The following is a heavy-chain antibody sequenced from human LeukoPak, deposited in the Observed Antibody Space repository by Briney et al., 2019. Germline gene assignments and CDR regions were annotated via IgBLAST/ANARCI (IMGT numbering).Heavy chain of an antibody. V-gene: IGHV1-69-2*01. D-gene: IGHD2-21*02. J-gene: IGHJ3*02. CDR3: ATDRRSIVVVTGGDAFDI. CDR1: GYTFTDYY. Sequence: GATVKISCKVSGYTFTDYYMHWVQQAPGKGLEWMGLVDPEDGETIYAEKFQGRVTITADTSTDTAYMELSSLRSEDTAVYYCATDRRSIVVVTGGDAFDIWGQGTMVTVSP. CDR2: VDPEDGET.